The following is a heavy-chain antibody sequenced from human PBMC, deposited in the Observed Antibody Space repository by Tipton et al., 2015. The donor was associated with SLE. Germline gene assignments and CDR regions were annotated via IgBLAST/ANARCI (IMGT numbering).Heavy chain of an antibody. CDR3: ARVGEYAFDI. CDR1: GGSFSGYY. J-gene: IGHJ3*02. V-gene: IGHV4-34*01. Sequence: TLSLTCAVYGGSFSGYYWSWIRRPPGKGLEWIGEINHSGSTNYNPSLKSRVTISVDTSKNQFSLKLSSVTAADTAVYYWARVGEYAFDIWGQGTMVTVSS. CDR2: INHSGST. D-gene: IGHD3-3*01.